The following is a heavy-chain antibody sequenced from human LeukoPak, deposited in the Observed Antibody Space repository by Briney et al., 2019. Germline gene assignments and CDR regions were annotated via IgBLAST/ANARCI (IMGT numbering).Heavy chain of an antibody. V-gene: IGHV4-59*01. Sequence: SETLSLTCTVSGGSISSYYWSWIRQPPGKGLEWIGYIYYSGSTNYNPSLKSRVTISVDTSKNQFSLKLSSVTAADTVVYYCARVSVGCSSTSCWIFDYWGQGTLVTVSS. CDR1: GGSISSYY. CDR2: IYYSGST. J-gene: IGHJ4*02. D-gene: IGHD2-2*01. CDR3: ARVSVGCSSTSCWIFDY.